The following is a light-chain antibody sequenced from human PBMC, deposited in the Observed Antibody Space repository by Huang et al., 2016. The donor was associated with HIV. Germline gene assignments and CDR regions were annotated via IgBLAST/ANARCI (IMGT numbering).Light chain of an antibody. CDR1: QSVGSK. V-gene: IGKV3-15*01. CDR2: GAS. Sequence: DTVMTQTPATLSVSPGARATLSCRASQSVGSKLAWFQQKPGQAPRLLINGASTRATGIPARFSGSGSGKEFTLTISSLQSEDFAVYYCQQYNNWPYTFGQGTKLEIK. CDR3: QQYNNWPYT. J-gene: IGKJ2*01.